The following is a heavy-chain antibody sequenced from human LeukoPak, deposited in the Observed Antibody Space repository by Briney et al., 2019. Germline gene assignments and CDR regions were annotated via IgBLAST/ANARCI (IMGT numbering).Heavy chain of an antibody. J-gene: IGHJ4*02. CDR2: ISGSGRAT. V-gene: IGHV3-23*01. CDR3: AKDFEDYYGSGSYYSGY. D-gene: IGHD3-10*01. CDR1: GFTFRSYA. Sequence: GGSLRLSCAASGFTFRSYAMSWVRQAPGKGLEWVSGISGSGRATYYADSVKGRFTISRDNSKHTLYLQMNSLGAEDTAVYHCAKDFEDYYGSGSYYSGYWGQGTLVTVSS.